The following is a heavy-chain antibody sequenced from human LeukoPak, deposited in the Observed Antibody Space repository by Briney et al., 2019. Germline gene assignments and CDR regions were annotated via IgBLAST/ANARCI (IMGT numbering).Heavy chain of an antibody. Sequence: SVKVSCKASGGTFSSYAISWVRQAPGQGLEWMGGIIPIFGTANYAQKFQGRVTITADKSTSTAYMELSSLRSEDTAVYYCARVGYAVGATTSYDYWGQGTLVTVSS. CDR1: GGTFSSYA. CDR3: ARVGYAVGATTSYDY. CDR2: IIPIFGTA. D-gene: IGHD1-26*01. J-gene: IGHJ4*02. V-gene: IGHV1-69*06.